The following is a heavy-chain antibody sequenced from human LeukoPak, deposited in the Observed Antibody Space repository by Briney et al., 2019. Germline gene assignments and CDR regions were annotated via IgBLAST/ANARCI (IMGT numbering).Heavy chain of an antibody. D-gene: IGHD1-26*01. Sequence: ASVKVSCKASGYTFIDYYIHWVRQASGQGLEWMGRINPKSGGTNHAQKFQGRVTMTRDTSISTAYMELSSLRSDDTAVYFCARETYNGRYYYFDYWGQGTLVTVS. V-gene: IGHV1-2*06. J-gene: IGHJ4*02. CDR1: GYTFIDYY. CDR3: ARETYNGRYYYFDY. CDR2: INPKSGGT.